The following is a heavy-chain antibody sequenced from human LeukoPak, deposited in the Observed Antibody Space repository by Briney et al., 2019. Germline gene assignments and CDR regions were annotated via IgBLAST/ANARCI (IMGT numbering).Heavy chain of an antibody. V-gene: IGHV1-8*01. Sequence: ASVTVSCKASGYTFTSYDINWVRQAPGQGLEWMGWMNPNSGNTGYAQKFQGRVTMTRNTSISTAYMELSSLRSEDTAVYYCARTRGYSGYDLTYYYYGMDVWGQGTTVTVSS. D-gene: IGHD5-12*01. CDR2: MNPNSGNT. J-gene: IGHJ6*02. CDR1: GYTFTSYD. CDR3: ARTRGYSGYDLTYYYYGMDV.